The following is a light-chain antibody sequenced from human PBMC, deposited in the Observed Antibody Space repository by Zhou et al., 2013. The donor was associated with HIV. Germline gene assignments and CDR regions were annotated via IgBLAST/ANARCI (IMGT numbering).Light chain of an antibody. CDR1: QSINTW. CDR3: QQYNSYPLT. Sequence: DIQMTQSPSTLSTSVGDRVTITCRASQSINTWLAWYQQKPGKAPKLLIYKASTLETGVPSSFSGSGSGTEFTLTISSLQPDDFATYYCQQYNSYPLTFGGGTKVEI. CDR2: KAS. V-gene: IGKV1-5*03. J-gene: IGKJ4*01.